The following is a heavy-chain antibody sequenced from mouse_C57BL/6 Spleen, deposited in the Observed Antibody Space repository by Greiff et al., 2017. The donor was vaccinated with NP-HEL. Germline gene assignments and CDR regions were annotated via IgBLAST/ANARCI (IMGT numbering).Heavy chain of an antibody. D-gene: IGHD1-1*01. Sequence: QVQLKESGPGLVAPSQSLSITCTVSGFSLTSYAISWVRHPPGKGLEWLGVIWTGGGTNYNSALKSRLSISKDNSKSQVFVKMNSLQTEDTARYYCARLYYYGSSYGHFDVWGTGTTVTVSS. CDR3: ARLYYYGSSYGHFDV. J-gene: IGHJ1*03. CDR2: IWTGGGT. CDR1: GFSLTSYA. V-gene: IGHV2-9-1*01.